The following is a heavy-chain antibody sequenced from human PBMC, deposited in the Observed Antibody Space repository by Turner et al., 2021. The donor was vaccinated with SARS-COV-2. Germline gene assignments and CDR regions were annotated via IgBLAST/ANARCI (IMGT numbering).Heavy chain of an antibody. CDR2: RSYDGSNK. V-gene: IGHV3-30*18. Sequence: QVQLVESGGGVVQPGRSLRLSCAAPGFTFSSYGMHWVRQAPGKGLEWVAVRSYDGSNKYYADSVKGRFTISRDNSKKTVYLQMNSLRAEDTAVYYCAKGGSGSYYTHFDYWGQGTLVTVSS. CDR3: AKGGSGSYYTHFDY. J-gene: IGHJ4*02. D-gene: IGHD3-10*01. CDR1: GFTFSSYG.